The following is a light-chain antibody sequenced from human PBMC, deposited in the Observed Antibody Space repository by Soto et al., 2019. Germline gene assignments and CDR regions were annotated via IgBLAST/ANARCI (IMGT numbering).Light chain of an antibody. CDR3: QQCDNWPLT. J-gene: IGKJ3*01. CDR1: QIVGSN. V-gene: IGKV3-15*01. CDR2: GAS. Sequence: EVVMTQSPATLSVSPGERATLSCRASQIVGSNLAWYQQKPGQAPRLLIYGASSRPTGIPARFSGSESGREFTLTISSLQSEDFAVYYCQQCDNWPLTFGPGTKVDIK.